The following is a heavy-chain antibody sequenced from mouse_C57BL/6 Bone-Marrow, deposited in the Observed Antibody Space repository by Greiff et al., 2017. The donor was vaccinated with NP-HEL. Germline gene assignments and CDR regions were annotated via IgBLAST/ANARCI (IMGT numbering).Heavy chain of an antibody. D-gene: IGHD1-1*01. CDR3: ARYGSSYTWFAY. J-gene: IGHJ3*01. CDR2: IYPRSGNN. V-gene: IGHV1-81*01. CDR1: GYTFTSYG. Sequence: QVQLQQSGAELARPGASVKLSCKASGYTFTSYGISWVKQRTGQGLEWIGEIYPRSGNNYYNEKFKGKATLTADKSSSTAYMELRSLTSEDSAVYFCARYGSSYTWFAYWGQGTLVTVSA.